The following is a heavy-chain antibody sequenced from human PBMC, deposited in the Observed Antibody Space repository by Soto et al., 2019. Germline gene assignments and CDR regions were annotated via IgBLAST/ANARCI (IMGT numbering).Heavy chain of an antibody. J-gene: IGHJ4*02. CDR3: ARDLLAANY. D-gene: IGHD2-15*01. Sequence: QVQLVQSGAEVKKPGASVKLSCKASGYTFTSSYVHWVRQAPGQGLEWVAIMNPNGGSTNYAQEIQGRVTVTRDTSTSTVFMELSSLHSDDTSVYYCARDLLAANYWGQGTLVTVSS. CDR2: MNPNGGST. CDR1: GYTFTSSY. V-gene: IGHV1-46*01.